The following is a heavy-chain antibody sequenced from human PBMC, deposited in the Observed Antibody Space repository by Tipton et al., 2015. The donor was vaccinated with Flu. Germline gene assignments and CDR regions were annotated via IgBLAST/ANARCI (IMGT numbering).Heavy chain of an antibody. CDR2: INYDGSTI. J-gene: IGHJ4*02. V-gene: IGHV3-7*01. CDR3: TRRLVED. CDR1: GFIFTDYW. Sequence: VQLVQSGGGVVQPGGSLRLSCAASGFIFTDYWMAWVRQAPGKGLEWVANINYDGSTIYYVESVKGRFTISRDNAKNSLYLQMNNLRAEDTAVYYCTRRLVEDWGQGTLVTVSS.